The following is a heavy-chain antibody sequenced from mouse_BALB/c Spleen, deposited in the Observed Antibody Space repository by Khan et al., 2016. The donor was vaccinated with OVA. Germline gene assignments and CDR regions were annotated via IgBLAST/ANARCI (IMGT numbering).Heavy chain of an antibody. V-gene: IGHV2-6-5*01. Sequence: VQLVESGPGLVAPSQSLSITCTVSGFSLTDYAVSWIRQPPGKGLEWLGVIWAGGSNYYNSALKSRLTISKDNSRRQVFLNMNSLQTDDTAMYYCAKDPPYYAMDYWGQGTSVTVSS. CDR3: AKDPPYYAMDY. CDR2: IWAGGSN. CDR1: GFSLTDYA. J-gene: IGHJ4*01.